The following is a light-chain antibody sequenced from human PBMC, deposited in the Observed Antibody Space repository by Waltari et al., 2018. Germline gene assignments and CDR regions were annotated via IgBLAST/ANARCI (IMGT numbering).Light chain of an antibody. V-gene: IGLV8-61*01. CDR2: KAN. CDR3: ALYMGSGIWV. CDR1: SGSLSTTSY. Sequence: QTVVTQEPSLSVSPGGTVPLTCALSSGSLSTTSYATWDQQTPGQAPRTLVYKANARSSGVPDRFAGSILGNTAALTITGAQADDESDYYCALYMGSGIWVFGGGTRLTVL. J-gene: IGLJ3*02.